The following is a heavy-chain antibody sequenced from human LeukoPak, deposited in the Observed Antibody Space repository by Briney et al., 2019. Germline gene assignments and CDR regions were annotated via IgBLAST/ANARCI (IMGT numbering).Heavy chain of an antibody. CDR2: ISWNSGSI. Sequence: GGSLRLSCAPSGFTFDDYAMHWVRQAPGKGLEWVSGISWNSGSIGDADSVKGRFTISRDNAKNSLYLQMNSLRAEDTALYYCAKDISRYYDSSGYPDYWGQGTLVTVSS. D-gene: IGHD3-22*01. J-gene: IGHJ4*02. V-gene: IGHV3-9*01. CDR3: AKDISRYYDSSGYPDY. CDR1: GFTFDDYA.